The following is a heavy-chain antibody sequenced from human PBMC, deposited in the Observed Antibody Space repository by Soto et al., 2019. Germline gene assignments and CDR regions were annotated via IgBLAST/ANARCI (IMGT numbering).Heavy chain of an antibody. CDR3: ASNRVVYYYYYVMDV. J-gene: IGHJ6*02. V-gene: IGHV3-23*01. D-gene: IGHD3-22*01. CDR2: SDFSGRLT. CDR1: GFTSS. Sequence: GGSLRLSCAASGFTSSMTWVRQAPGKGLEWVSASDFSGRLTYYADSVKGRFTIFRDTSVNTLFLQMNSLRTEDTAVYYCASNRVVYYYYYVMDVWGQGTTVIVSS.